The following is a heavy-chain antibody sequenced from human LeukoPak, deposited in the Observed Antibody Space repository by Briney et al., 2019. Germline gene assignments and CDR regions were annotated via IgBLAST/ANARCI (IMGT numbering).Heavy chain of an antibody. CDR1: GFTFSSYG. CDR3: AKWGLMGYYYYMDV. V-gene: IGHV3-30*02. D-gene: IGHD3-16*01. Sequence: GGSLRLSCAASGFTFSSYGMHWVRQAPGKGLEWVAFIRYDGSNKYYADSVKGRFTISRDNSKNTLYLQMNSLRAEDTAVYYCAKWGLMGYYYYMDVWGKGTTVTISS. J-gene: IGHJ6*03. CDR2: IRYDGSNK.